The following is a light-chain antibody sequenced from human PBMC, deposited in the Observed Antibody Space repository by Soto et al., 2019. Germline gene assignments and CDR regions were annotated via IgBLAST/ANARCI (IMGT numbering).Light chain of an antibody. CDR2: EVS. CDR3: SSDAGSNNPYV. Sequence: QSALTQPPSASGSPGQSVTISCTGTSSDVGGYNYVSWYQQHPGKAPKLMIYEVSKRPSGVPDRFSGSKSGNTASLTVSGLPAEDEADYYCSSDAGSNNPYVFGTGTKLTVL. J-gene: IGLJ1*01. CDR1: SSDVGGYNY. V-gene: IGLV2-8*01.